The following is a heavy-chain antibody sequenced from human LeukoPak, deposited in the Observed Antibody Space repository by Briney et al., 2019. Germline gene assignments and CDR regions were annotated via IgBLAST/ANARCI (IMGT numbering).Heavy chain of an antibody. CDR1: GLTSSNAW. J-gene: IGHJ3*01. CDR3: TTSYSITDAFDV. V-gene: IGHV3-15*01. CDR2: IKSKTDGGTT. D-gene: IGHD6-13*01. Sequence: GGSLRLSCAASGLTSSNAWMSWVRQAPGQGLEWVGRIKSKTDGGTTDYAAPVKGKFTISRDDSKNTVYLQMNRPKSEDTAVYYCTTSYSITDAFDVWGHGTMVTVSS.